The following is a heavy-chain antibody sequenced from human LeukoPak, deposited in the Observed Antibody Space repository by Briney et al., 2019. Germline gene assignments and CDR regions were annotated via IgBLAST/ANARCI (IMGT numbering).Heavy chain of an antibody. D-gene: IGHD4-17*01. Sequence: GGSLRLSCAASGFTFSTYTMNWVRQAPGKGLEWVSFISSSSSYIYYADSVQGRFTISRDNAKNSLYLQMNSLRAEDTAVYYCARDSYDYGDYEAVKSFDYWGQGTLVTVSS. CDR1: GFTFSTYT. CDR3: ARDSYDYGDYEAVKSFDY. CDR2: ISSSSSYI. V-gene: IGHV3-21*01. J-gene: IGHJ4*02.